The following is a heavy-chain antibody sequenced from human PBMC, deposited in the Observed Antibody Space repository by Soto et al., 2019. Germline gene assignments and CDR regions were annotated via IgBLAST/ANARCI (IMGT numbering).Heavy chain of an antibody. D-gene: IGHD6-19*01. J-gene: IGHJ4*02. CDR2: ISWNSGSI. V-gene: IGHV3-9*01. Sequence: EVQLVESGGGLVQPGRSLRLSCAASGFTFDDYAMHWVRQAPGKGLEWVSGISWNSGSIGYADSVKGRFTISRDNAKNSLYLQMNSLRAEDTALYYCAKDICSVRAAVAGDFDYWGQGTLVTVSS. CDR1: GFTFDDYA. CDR3: AKDICSVRAAVAGDFDY.